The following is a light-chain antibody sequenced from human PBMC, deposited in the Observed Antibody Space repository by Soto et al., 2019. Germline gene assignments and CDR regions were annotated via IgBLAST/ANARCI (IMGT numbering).Light chain of an antibody. CDR1: QTIRNY. V-gene: IGKV1-33*01. J-gene: IGKJ4*01. CDR2: DGS. CDR3: QQYDYVPLT. Sequence: DIQMTQSPPSLSSSVGDSATITCQATQTIRNYLTWYQHKPGRAPTLLIYDGSSMQTGVPSRFSGSGSGTDFTVIITDLQSEDAATYYCQQYDYVPLTFGGGTKVEI.